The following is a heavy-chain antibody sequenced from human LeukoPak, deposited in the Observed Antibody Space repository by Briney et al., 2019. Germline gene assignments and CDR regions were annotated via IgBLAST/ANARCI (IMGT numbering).Heavy chain of an antibody. V-gene: IGHV4-59*08. Sequence: PSETLSLTCTVSGGSISSYYWSWIRQPPGKGLEWIGCIYYSGSTNYNPSLKSRVTISVDTSKNQFSLKLSSVTAADTAVYYCARCPGVSSYAFDIWGQGTMVTVSS. CDR3: ARCPGVSSYAFDI. D-gene: IGHD7-27*01. CDR2: IYYSGST. CDR1: GGSISSYY. J-gene: IGHJ3*02.